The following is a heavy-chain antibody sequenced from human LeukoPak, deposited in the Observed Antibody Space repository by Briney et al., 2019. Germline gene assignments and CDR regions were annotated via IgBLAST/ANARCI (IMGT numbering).Heavy chain of an antibody. CDR3: ARVEGGWYGYSLVDY. CDR2: IKQGGSEK. J-gene: IGHJ4*02. CDR1: GFTFSSYW. Sequence: PGGSLRLSCAASGFTFSSYWMSWVRQAPGKGLEWVANIKQGGSEKYYVDSVKGRFTISRDNAKNSLYLQMNSLRAEDTAVYYCARVEGGWYGYSLVDYWGQGTLVTVSS. D-gene: IGHD6-19*01. V-gene: IGHV3-7*01.